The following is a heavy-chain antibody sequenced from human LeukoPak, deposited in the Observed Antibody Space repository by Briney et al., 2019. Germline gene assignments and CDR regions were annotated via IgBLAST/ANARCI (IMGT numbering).Heavy chain of an antibody. CDR3: ARRIQRGNWFDP. CDR1: GYTFTSYD. CDR2: MNPNSGNT. V-gene: IGHV1-8*01. Sequence: GASVKVSCTASGYTFTSYDINWVRQATGQGLEWMGWMNPNSGNTGYAQKFQGRVTMTRNTSISTAYMELSSLRSEDTAVYYCARRIQRGNWFDPWGQGTLVTVSS. J-gene: IGHJ5*02. D-gene: IGHD5-18*01.